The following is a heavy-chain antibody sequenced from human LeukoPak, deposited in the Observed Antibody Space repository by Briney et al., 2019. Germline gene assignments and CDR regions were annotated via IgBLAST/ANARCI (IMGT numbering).Heavy chain of an antibody. Sequence: HAGGSLRLSCSASGFTFKSYTMAWVRQAPGKGLEWVSGINGNGVLTYYADSVKGRFTVSRDNSKNILHLQLNNLRAEDSAKYYCANSQGTIFGVVDYWGQGTLVTVSS. J-gene: IGHJ4*02. CDR1: GFTFKSYT. D-gene: IGHD3-3*01. CDR3: ANSQGTIFGVVDY. CDR2: INGNGVLT. V-gene: IGHV3-23*01.